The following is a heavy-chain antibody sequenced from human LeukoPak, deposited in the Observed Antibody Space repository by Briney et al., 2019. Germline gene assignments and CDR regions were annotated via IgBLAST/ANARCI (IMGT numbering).Heavy chain of an antibody. J-gene: IGHJ4*02. CDR1: GFPFSSYA. CDR2: ISDSGGST. V-gene: IGHV3-64D*09. Sequence: GGSLRLSCSASGFPFSSYAMHWVRQAPGKGLEYVSAISDSGGSTYYADSVKGRFTISRDNSKNTLYLQMSSLRAEDTAVYYCVKDMGYIVGATSYYFDYWGQGTLVTVSS. CDR3: VKDMGYIVGATSYYFDY. D-gene: IGHD1-26*01.